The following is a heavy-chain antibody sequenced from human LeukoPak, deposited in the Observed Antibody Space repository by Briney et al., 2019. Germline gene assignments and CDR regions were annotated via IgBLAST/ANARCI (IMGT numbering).Heavy chain of an antibody. D-gene: IGHD3-10*01. CDR2: MSPNSGNT. Sequence: ASVKVSCKASGYTFTSYDINWVRQATGQGLEWMGWMSPNSGNTGYAQKFQGRVTMTRNTSISTAYMELSSLRSEDTAVYYCARGAYYYGSGSYYRGPYYYMDVWGKGTTVTVSS. J-gene: IGHJ6*03. V-gene: IGHV1-8*01. CDR3: ARGAYYYGSGSYYRGPYYYMDV. CDR1: GYTFTSYD.